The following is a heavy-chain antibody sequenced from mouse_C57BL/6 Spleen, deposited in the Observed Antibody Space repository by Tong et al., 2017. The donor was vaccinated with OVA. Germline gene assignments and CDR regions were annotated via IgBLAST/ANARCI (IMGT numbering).Heavy chain of an antibody. CDR2: INPNNGDT. J-gene: IGHJ2*01. CDR1: GYTFTDYY. Sequence: VQLQQSGPELVKPGASVKMSCKASGYTFTDYYMKWVKQSPGKSLEWIGDINPNNGDTFYNQKFKGKATLTVDKSYSTAYMQITSPEFEDYDVYYRGRGMNWDQGTTLTVSS. V-gene: IGHV1-26*01. CDR3: GRGMN.